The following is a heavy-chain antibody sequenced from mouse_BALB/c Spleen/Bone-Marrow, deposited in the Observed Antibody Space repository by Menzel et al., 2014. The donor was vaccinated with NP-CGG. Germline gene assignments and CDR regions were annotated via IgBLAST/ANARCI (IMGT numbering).Heavy chain of an antibody. CDR1: GYTFTEYI. CDR2: FYPGSGSI. V-gene: IGHV1-62-2*01. CDR3: ARHEDFGSSYYYAMDY. D-gene: IGHD1-1*01. Sequence: LEESGAELVKPGASVKLSCKASGYTFTEYIIHWVKQRSGQGLEWIGWFYPGSGSIKYNENFKDKATLTADKSSSTVYMELRRLTSEDSAVYFCARHEDFGSSYYYAMDYWGQGTSVTVSS. J-gene: IGHJ4*01.